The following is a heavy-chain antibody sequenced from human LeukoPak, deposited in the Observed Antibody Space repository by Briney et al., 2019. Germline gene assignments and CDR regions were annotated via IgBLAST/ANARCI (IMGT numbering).Heavy chain of an antibody. V-gene: IGHV4-59*01. CDR1: GCTFSNYW. CDR3: SRVYSSSWNYFDF. CDR2: VFDSGGT. Sequence: SETLILTCTVSGCTFSNYWWSWIRQPPGKGLEWVGYVFDSGGTKYHPYLKCRVTISVDTSKKQFSLKLSSVPAAGTAVYYCSRVYSSSWNYFDFWGQGTLVSVFS. J-gene: IGHJ4*02. D-gene: IGHD6-13*01.